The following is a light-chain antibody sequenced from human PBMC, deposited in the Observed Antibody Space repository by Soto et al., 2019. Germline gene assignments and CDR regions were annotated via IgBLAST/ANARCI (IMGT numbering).Light chain of an antibody. CDR2: EVS. CDR1: NSDVGGYNY. J-gene: IGLJ2*01. V-gene: IGLV2-14*01. Sequence: QSALTQPASVSGSPGQSITISCTGTNSDVGGYNYVSWYQQYPGKAPKLMIYEVSNRPSGGSNRFSGSKSGNTASLTISGLQAEDEAAYYCSSYTSSVSPVVFGGGTKLTVL. CDR3: SSYTSSVSPVV.